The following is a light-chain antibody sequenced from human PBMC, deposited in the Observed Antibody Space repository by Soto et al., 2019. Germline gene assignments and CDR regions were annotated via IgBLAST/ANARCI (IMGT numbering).Light chain of an antibody. J-gene: IGKJ4*01. CDR1: QSVSSY. CDR2: DAS. CDR3: QQRINWPRT. Sequence: EIVLTQSPATLSLSPGERATLSCRASQSVSSYLAWYQQKPGQAPRLLIYDASNRATGIPARFSGSGSGTDFTLTISSLEPEDFAVYYCQQRINWPRTFGGGTKVEIK. V-gene: IGKV3-11*01.